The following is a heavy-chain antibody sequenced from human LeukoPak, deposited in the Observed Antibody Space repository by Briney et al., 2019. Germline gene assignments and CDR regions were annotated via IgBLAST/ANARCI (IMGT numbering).Heavy chain of an antibody. Sequence: SETLSLTCTVSGGSISSTSYYWGWIRQPPGKGLDWIGSIYYSGSTFYNPSLKSRVTISVDTSKNQFSLKLNSVTAADTAVYYCARSLYVATYLDYWGQGTLVTVSS. D-gene: IGHD5-12*01. CDR3: ARSLYVATYLDY. J-gene: IGHJ4*02. V-gene: IGHV4-39*07. CDR2: IYYSGST. CDR1: GGSISSTSYY.